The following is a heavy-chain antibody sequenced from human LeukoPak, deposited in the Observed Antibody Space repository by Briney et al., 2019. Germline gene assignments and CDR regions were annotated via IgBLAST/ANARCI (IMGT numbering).Heavy chain of an antibody. V-gene: IGHV3-7*01. Sequence: GGSLRLSCAASGFTFSSFWMSWVRQAPGKRLEWVANIKQDGSEKYYIDSVKGRFTISRDNAKMSLDLQMNSLRAEDTALYYCATTGHSSSWYYFDYWGRETLVTVSS. CDR3: ATTGHSSSWYYFDY. D-gene: IGHD6-13*01. J-gene: IGHJ4*02. CDR1: GFTFSSFW. CDR2: IKQDGSEK.